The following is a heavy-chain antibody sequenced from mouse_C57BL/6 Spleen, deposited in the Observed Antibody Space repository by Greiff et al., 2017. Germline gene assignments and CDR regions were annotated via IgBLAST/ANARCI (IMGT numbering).Heavy chain of an antibody. CDR3: AREGALYYGSSYNYAMDY. CDR1: GYSITSGYY. D-gene: IGHD1-1*01. Sequence: EVKLQESGPGLVKPSQSLSLTCSVTGYSITSGYYWNWIRQFPGNKLEWMGYISYDGSNNYNPSLKNRISITRDTSKNQFFLKLNSVTTEDTATYYCAREGALYYGSSYNYAMDYWGQGTSVTVSS. V-gene: IGHV3-6*01. J-gene: IGHJ4*01. CDR2: ISYDGSN.